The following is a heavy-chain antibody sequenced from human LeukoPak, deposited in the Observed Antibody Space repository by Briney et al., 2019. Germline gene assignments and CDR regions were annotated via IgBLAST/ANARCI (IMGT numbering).Heavy chain of an antibody. CDR3: AKGLSIDY. CDR2: ISGSGGST. Sequence: GGSLRLSCAASGFTFSSYAMSWVRQAPGKGLEWVSDISGSGGSTNYADSVKGRLTISRDNSKNTLYLQMNSPRAEDTAVSYCAKGLSIDYWGQGTLVTVSS. J-gene: IGHJ4*02. CDR1: GFTFSSYA. D-gene: IGHD2/OR15-2a*01. V-gene: IGHV3-23*01.